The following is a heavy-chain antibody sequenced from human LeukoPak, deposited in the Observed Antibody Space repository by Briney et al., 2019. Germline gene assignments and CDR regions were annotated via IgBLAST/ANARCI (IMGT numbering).Heavy chain of an antibody. Sequence: SETLSLTCTVSGGSISSGGYYWSWIPQHPGKGLEWIGYIYYSGSTYYDPSLKSRVTISVDTSKNQFSLKLSSVTAADTAVYYCARDSGSYHIFDYWGQGTLVTVSS. D-gene: IGHD1-26*01. V-gene: IGHV4-31*03. J-gene: IGHJ4*02. CDR1: GGSISSGGYY. CDR2: IYYSGST. CDR3: ARDSGSYHIFDY.